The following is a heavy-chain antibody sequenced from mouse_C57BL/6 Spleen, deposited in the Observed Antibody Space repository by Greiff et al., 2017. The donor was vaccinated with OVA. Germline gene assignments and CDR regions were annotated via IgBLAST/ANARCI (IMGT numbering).Heavy chain of an antibody. CDR2: IDPSESET. D-gene: IGHD1-1*01. V-gene: IGHV1-52*01. CDR3: ARSDYYGSSSPGY. CDR1: GYTFTSYW. J-gene: IGHJ2*01. Sequence: QVQLQQPGAELVRPGSSVKLSCKASGYTFTSYWMHWVKQRPIQGLEWIGNIDPSESETHYNQKFKDKATLTVDKSSSTAYMQLSSLTSEDSAVYYCARSDYYGSSSPGYWGQGTTLTVSS.